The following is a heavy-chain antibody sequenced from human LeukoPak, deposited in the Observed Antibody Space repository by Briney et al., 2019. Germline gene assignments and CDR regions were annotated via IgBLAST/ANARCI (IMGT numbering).Heavy chain of an antibody. CDR1: GFTFSSYA. V-gene: IGHV3-23*01. J-gene: IGHJ3*02. Sequence: PGGSLRLSCAASGFTFSSYAMSWVRQAPGKGLEWVSAISGSGGSTYYADSVKGRFTISRDNSKNTLYLQMNSLRAEDTAVYYCAKSMIVVVNEFGAFDIWGQGTMVTVSS. CDR2: ISGSGGST. CDR3: AKSMIVVVNEFGAFDI. D-gene: IGHD3-22*01.